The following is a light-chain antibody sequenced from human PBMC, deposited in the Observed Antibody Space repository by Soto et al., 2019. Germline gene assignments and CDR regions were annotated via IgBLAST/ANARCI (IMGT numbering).Light chain of an antibody. J-gene: IGKJ1*01. CDR2: GAS. V-gene: IGKV3-15*01. CDR1: QSVSTN. Sequence: EIVMTQSPATLSVSPGERATLSCRASQSVSTNLAWYRQKPGQAPRLLIYGASTRATGIPARFSGSGSGTEFTLTISSLQSKGFAVYYCQQYNNWPRTFGQGTKVEIK. CDR3: QQYNNWPRT.